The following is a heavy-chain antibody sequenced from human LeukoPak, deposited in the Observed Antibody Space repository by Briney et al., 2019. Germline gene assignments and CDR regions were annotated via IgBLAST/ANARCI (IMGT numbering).Heavy chain of an antibody. Sequence: GGSLRLSCAASGFTFSSYGMHWVRQAPGKGLEWVAFIPYDGAYKYYADSVKGRFTISRDDSKNMVYLQVNSLRPEDTAVYYCAKRDSKSSGYSFDHWGQRTLVTVSS. D-gene: IGHD3-22*01. V-gene: IGHV3-30*02. J-gene: IGHJ4*02. CDR2: IPYDGAYK. CDR3: AKRDSKSSGYSFDH. CDR1: GFTFSSYG.